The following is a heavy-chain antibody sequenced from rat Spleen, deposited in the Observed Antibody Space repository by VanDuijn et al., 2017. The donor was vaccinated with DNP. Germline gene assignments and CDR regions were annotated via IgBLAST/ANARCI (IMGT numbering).Heavy chain of an antibody. V-gene: IGHV5-20*01. CDR3: TTGVVDY. CDR1: GFTFSNYD. D-gene: IGHD1-1*01. Sequence: EVQLVESGGGLVQPGRSMKLSCAASGFTFSNYDMAWVRQAPTKGLEWVASISYDGSSTYHRDSVKGRFTISRDNAKRTLYLQMDSLRSEDTATYYCTTGVVDYWGQGVMVTVSS. J-gene: IGHJ2*01. CDR2: ISYDGSST.